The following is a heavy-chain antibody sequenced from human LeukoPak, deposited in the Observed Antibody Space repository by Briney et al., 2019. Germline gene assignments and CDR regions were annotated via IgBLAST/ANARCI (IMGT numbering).Heavy chain of an antibody. V-gene: IGHV3-7*01. CDR3: ARDPGYKVRGVRDADY. Sequence: GGSLRLSCAASGFTFSSYWMSWVRQAPGKGLEWVANIKQDGSEKYYVDSVKGRFTISRDNAKNSLYLQMNSLRAEDTAVYYCARDPGYKVRGVRDADYWGQGTLVTVSS. CDR1: GFTFSSYW. CDR2: IKQDGSEK. J-gene: IGHJ4*02. D-gene: IGHD3-10*01.